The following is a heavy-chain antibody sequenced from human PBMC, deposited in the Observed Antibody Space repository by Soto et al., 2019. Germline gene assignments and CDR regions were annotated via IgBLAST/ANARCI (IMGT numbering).Heavy chain of an antibody. V-gene: IGHV3-23*01. Sequence: PRLSCVASGFTFSSYAMSWVRQAPGKGLEWVSGISNSGTGTHYADSVKGRFAISRDSSKNTLYLQMNSLRAEDTAAYYCAKEYYDFWRGSYYFDYWGQGTLVTVSS. CDR1: GFTFSSYA. D-gene: IGHD3-3*01. J-gene: IGHJ4*02. CDR2: ISNSGTGT. CDR3: AKEYYDFWRGSYYFDY.